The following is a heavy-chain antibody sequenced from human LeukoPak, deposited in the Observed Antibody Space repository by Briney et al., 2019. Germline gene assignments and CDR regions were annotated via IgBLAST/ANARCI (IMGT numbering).Heavy chain of an antibody. J-gene: IGHJ4*02. CDR3: ARDFGFGIGY. CDR2: ISSSSSYM. D-gene: IGHD1-14*01. Sequence: GGSLRLSCAASGFTFSSYSMNWVRQAPGKGLEWVSSISSSSSYMYYADSVKGRFTISRDNAKNSLYLQMNSLRAEDTAVYYCARDFGFGIGYWGQGTLVTVSS. CDR1: GFTFSSYS. V-gene: IGHV3-21*01.